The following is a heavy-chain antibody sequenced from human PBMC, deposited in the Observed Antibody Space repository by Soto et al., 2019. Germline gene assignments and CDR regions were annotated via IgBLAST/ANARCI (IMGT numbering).Heavy chain of an antibody. CDR1: GFTFSDSA. D-gene: IGHD1-20*01. V-gene: IGHV3-23*01. CDR3: AKGITLPTPLDY. Sequence: HPGGSLRLSCAASGFTFSDSAMTWVRQTPGKGLEYVSSITFNGGSTYYADSVKGRFTISRDNSKNTLYLQMNSLRAEDTALYYCAKGITLPTPLDYWGQGTLVTVSS. CDR2: ITFNGGST. J-gene: IGHJ4*02.